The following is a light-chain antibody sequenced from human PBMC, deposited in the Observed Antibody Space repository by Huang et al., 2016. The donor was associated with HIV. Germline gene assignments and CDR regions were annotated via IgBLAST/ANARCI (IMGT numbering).Light chain of an antibody. CDR2: GAS. Sequence: EIVMTQSPATLSVSPGERATLSCRAGQSVSSNIAWYQQKPGQAPRLLIYGASTRATGTPARFSGRGSGTEFTPTISSLQSEDFAVYYCQQYNNWTPLTFGGGTKVEIK. V-gene: IGKV3-15*01. CDR3: QQYNNWTPLT. J-gene: IGKJ4*01. CDR1: QSVSSN.